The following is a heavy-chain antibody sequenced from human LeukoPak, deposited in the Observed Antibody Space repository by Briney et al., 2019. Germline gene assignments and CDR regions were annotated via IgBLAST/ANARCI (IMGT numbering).Heavy chain of an antibody. CDR2: INPNTGDT. J-gene: IGHJ4*02. CDR1: GYTFTDYN. CDR3: ARAFWSGYIMDPFDY. V-gene: IGHV1-2*02. D-gene: IGHD3-3*01. Sequence: ASVKVSCKASGYTFTDYNLHWVRQAPGQGLEWMGWINPNTGDTNYAQRFQGRVTMTRDTSINTAYMELSSLRSDDTAVYSCARAFWSGYIMDPFDYWGQGSLVTVSS.